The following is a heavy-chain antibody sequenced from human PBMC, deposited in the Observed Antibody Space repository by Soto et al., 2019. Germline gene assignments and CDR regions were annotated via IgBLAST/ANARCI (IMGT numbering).Heavy chain of an antibody. Sequence: QVQLVESGGGVVQPGRSLRLSCAASGFTFSSYAMHWVRQAPGKGLEWVAVISYDGSNKYYADSVKGRFTISRDNSKNTRYLQMNSLRAEDTAVYYCARARVDYYYGMDVWGQGTTVTVSS. CDR1: GFTFSSYA. J-gene: IGHJ6*02. CDR2: ISYDGSNK. CDR3: ARARVDYYYGMDV. V-gene: IGHV3-30-3*01.